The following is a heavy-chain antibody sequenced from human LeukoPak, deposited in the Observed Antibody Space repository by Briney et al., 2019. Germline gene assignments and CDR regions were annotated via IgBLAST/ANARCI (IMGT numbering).Heavy chain of an antibody. Sequence: SETLSLTCAVYGGSFSGYYWSWIRQPPGKGLEWIGYIYYSGSTNYNPSLKSRVTISVGTSKNQFSLKLSSVTAADTAVYYCARDYYGSGSFPYYYGMDVWGQGTTVTVSS. CDR1: GGSFSGYY. J-gene: IGHJ6*02. D-gene: IGHD3-10*01. CDR2: IYYSGST. V-gene: IGHV4-59*01. CDR3: ARDYYGSGSFPYYYGMDV.